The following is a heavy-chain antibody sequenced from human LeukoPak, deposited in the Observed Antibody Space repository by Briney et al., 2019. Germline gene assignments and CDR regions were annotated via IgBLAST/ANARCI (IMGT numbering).Heavy chain of an antibody. J-gene: IGHJ4*02. D-gene: IGHD3-22*01. CDR2: ISSGSSYI. Sequence: GGSLRVSCAGSGFTFNSHSMNWVRQAPGKGLEWVSSISSGSSYIYYADSVRGRFSISRDDARDSLYLQMNSLRAEDTAVYYCVRLRRNSDTSGYYYYYDFWGQGTLVTVSS. CDR3: VRLRRNSDTSGYYYYYDF. V-gene: IGHV3-21*01. CDR1: GFTFNSHS.